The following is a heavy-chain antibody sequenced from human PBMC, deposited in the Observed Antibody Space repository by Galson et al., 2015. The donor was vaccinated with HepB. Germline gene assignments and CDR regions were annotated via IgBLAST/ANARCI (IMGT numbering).Heavy chain of an antibody. D-gene: IGHD3-10*01. V-gene: IGHV1-46*01. J-gene: IGHJ6*02. CDR3: ARVGVVVRGSIGLGGLDV. CDR1: GYTFTNYY. CDR2: INPSLGTT. Sequence: SVKVSCKASGYTFTNYYKNWVRRAPGQGLEWMGVINPSLGTTTYAQKFQGRVTMTRDTSTGTVYMELSSLRSEDTAVYYCARVGVVVRGSIGLGGLDVWGQGTTVTVSS.